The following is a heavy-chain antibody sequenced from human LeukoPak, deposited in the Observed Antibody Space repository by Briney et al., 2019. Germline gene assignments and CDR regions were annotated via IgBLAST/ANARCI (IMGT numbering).Heavy chain of an antibody. J-gene: IGHJ4*02. Sequence: ASVKVSCKASGYTFTSYHMHWVRQAPGQGLEWMGIINPSGGSTSYAQKFQGRVTMTRDTSTSTVYMELSSLRSEDTAVYYCARDSRVSGSYSSYFDYWGQGTLVTVSS. CDR2: INPSGGST. CDR1: GYTFTSYH. V-gene: IGHV1-46*01. D-gene: IGHD1-26*01. CDR3: ARDSRVSGSYSSYFDY.